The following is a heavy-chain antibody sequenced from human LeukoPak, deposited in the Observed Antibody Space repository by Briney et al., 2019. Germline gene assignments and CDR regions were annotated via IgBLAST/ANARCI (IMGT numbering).Heavy chain of an antibody. CDR2: IRFDGSSK. V-gene: IGHV3-30*02. D-gene: IGHD3-16*01. CDR3: AKEVGVKDLDY. J-gene: IGHJ4*02. Sequence: PGGSLRLSCAASGFTFSSFAMHWVRQAPDKGLEWVAFIRFDGSSKYYADSVKGRFTISRDNSKNTLYLQMNSLRAEDTAVYYCAKEVGVKDLDYWGQGTLVTVSS. CDR1: GFTFSSFA.